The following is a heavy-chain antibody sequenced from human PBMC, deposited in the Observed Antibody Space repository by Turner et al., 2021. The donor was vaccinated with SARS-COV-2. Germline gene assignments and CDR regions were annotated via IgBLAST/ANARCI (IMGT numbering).Heavy chain of an antibody. D-gene: IGHD2-2*01. CDR2: IDYSGST. CDR1: GFTVYNNY. Sequence: VQLVVPGGGLAQPGGSLGLSCAAPGFTVYNNYRTWVRQAPGKGLEWIGTIDYSGSTYYNPSLGSRLNISVDTSDNQFSLKLSSVTAEDTAIYYCAKLGCSSFSCYQKVFDHWGQGTLVTVSS. V-gene: IGHV4-59*04. J-gene: IGHJ4*02. CDR3: AKLGCSSFSCYQKVFDH.